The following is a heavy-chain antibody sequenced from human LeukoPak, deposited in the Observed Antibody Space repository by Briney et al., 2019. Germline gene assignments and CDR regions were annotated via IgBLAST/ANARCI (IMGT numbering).Heavy chain of an antibody. Sequence: PGRSLRLSCAASGFTFDDYAMHWVRQAPGKGLEWVSGISWNSGSIFYADSVKGRFTISRDNSKNTLYLQMNSLRAEDTAVYYCARDSYYYDSSGYRAWGQGTLVTVSS. D-gene: IGHD3-22*01. CDR3: ARDSYYYDSSGYRA. J-gene: IGHJ5*02. CDR2: ISWNSGSI. CDR1: GFTFDDYA. V-gene: IGHV3-9*01.